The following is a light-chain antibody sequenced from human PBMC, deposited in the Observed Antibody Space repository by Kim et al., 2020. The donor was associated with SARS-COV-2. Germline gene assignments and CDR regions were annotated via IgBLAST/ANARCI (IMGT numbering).Light chain of an antibody. Sequence: SEFTGQTDSITCSGDKLGDKYASWYQQKSGQSPVLVIYQDNKRPSGIPERFSGSNSGNTATLTISGTQAMDEADYYCQAWDSSTYVFGPGTKVTVL. V-gene: IGLV3-1*01. CDR2: QDN. CDR1: KLGDKY. J-gene: IGLJ1*01. CDR3: QAWDSSTYV.